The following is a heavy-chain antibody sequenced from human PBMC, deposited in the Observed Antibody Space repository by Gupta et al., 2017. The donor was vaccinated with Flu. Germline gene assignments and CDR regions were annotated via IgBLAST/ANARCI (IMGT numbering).Heavy chain of an antibody. V-gene: IGHV4-61*02. CDR3: AREDCSGGSCPIDY. CDR2: IYTSGST. J-gene: IGHJ4*02. Sequence: QVQLQESGPGLVKPSQTLSLTCTVSGGSISSGSYYWSWIRQPAGKGLEWIGRIYTSGSTNYNPSLKSRVTISVDTSKNQFSLKLSSVTAADTAVYYCAREDCSGGSCPIDYWGQGTLVTGSS. D-gene: IGHD2-15*01. CDR1: GGSISSGSYY.